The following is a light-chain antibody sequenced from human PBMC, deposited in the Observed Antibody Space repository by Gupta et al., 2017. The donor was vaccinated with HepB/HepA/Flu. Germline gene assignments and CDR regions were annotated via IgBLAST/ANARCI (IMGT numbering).Light chain of an antibody. CDR3: RQHNTYPFT. CDR2: SSY. CDR1: QFIRNG. Sequence: DIQMTQSPSSLSASVGDRVTITCRASQFIRNGLAWYQQKPGKVPERLIYSSYILQSGAPSRFSGSGSGTEFTLTISSLQPEDFATYYCRQHNTYPFTFGHGTKVDI. V-gene: IGKV1-17*01. J-gene: IGKJ3*01.